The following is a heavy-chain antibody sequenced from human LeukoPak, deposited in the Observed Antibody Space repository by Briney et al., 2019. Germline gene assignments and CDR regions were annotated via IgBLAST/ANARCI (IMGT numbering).Heavy chain of an antibody. CDR1: GGTFSSYA. Sequence: SVKVSCKASGGTFSSYAISWVRQAPGQGLEWMGGIIPIFGTANYAQKFQGRVTITADKSTSTAYMELSSLRSEDTAVYYCASPPNQYSGYDYYFDYWGQGTLVTVSS. CDR3: ASPPNQYSGYDYYFDY. V-gene: IGHV1-69*06. D-gene: IGHD5-12*01. CDR2: IIPIFGTA. J-gene: IGHJ4*02.